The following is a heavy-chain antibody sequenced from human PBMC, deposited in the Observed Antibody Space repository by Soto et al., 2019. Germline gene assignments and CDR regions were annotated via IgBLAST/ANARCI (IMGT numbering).Heavy chain of an antibody. CDR3: ARDLNTYSSSWYDDAFDI. J-gene: IGHJ3*02. Sequence: QVQLVESGGGVLQPGRSLRLSCAASGFTFSSYAMHWVRQAPGKGLEWVAVISYDGSNKYYADSVKGRFTISRDNSKNTLYLQMNSLRAEDTAVYYCARDLNTYSSSWYDDAFDIWGQGTMVTVSS. D-gene: IGHD6-13*01. V-gene: IGHV3-30-3*01. CDR2: ISYDGSNK. CDR1: GFTFSSYA.